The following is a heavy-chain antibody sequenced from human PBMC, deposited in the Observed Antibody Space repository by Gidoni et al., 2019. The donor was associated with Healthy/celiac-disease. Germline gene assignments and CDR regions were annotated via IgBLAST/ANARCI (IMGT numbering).Heavy chain of an antibody. J-gene: IGHJ2*01. CDR3: AKIATATYWYFDL. Sequence: EVQLVGSGGGLVQPGGSLRLSCAASGFTFSSDAVSWVRQAPGKGLGWVSAISGSGGSTYYADSVKGRFTISRDNSKNTLYLQMNSLRAEDTAVYYCAKIATATYWYFDLWGRGTLVTVSS. D-gene: IGHD4-17*01. CDR2: ISGSGGST. V-gene: IGHV3-23*04. CDR1: GFTFSSDA.